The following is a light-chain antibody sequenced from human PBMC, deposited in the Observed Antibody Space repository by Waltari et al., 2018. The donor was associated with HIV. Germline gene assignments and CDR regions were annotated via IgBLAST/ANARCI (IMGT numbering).Light chain of an antibody. CDR1: SSDIGAYDP. CDR3: SSYGDNIRVL. Sequence: QSALTQHPSASGSLGQSVTISSPGSSSDIGAYDPVSWFQQHPTNAPKLLLYEVSKRPSGVPDRFSGSRSGETAFLSVSGLQPDDTAGYFCSSYGDNIRVLFGGGTNLTVL. CDR2: EVS. V-gene: IGLV2-8*01. J-gene: IGLJ2*01.